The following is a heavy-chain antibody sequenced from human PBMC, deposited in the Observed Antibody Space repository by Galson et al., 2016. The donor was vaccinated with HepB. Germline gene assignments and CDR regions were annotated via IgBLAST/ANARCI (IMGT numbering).Heavy chain of an antibody. D-gene: IGHD3-3*01. CDR2: ITDNGADT. Sequence: SLRLSCAGSGFTFSKYRMPWVAQPPGKGLEYVSVITDNGADTYYVDSVKGRFTISRDNSKNTLYLQMDSLRGEDTAVYYCAREPSFGDLDYWGQGTLVTVSS. V-gene: IGHV3-64*02. CDR3: AREPSFGDLDY. CDR1: GFTFSKYR. J-gene: IGHJ4*02.